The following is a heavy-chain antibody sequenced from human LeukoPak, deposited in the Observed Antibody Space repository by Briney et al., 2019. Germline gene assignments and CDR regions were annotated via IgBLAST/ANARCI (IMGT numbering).Heavy chain of an antibody. CDR3: ARRGFTGYGNFDL. CDR1: GFTFTSSW. V-gene: IGHV5-51*01. J-gene: IGHJ4*02. D-gene: IGHD5-12*01. Sequence: ESLKISCKGSGFTFTSSWIGWVRQMPGKGLEWMGIIYPADSDTRYSPSFQGQVTISVDKSVSAAFLQWSSLKASDSALYYCARRGFTGYGNFDLWGQGTLVTVSS. CDR2: IYPADSDT.